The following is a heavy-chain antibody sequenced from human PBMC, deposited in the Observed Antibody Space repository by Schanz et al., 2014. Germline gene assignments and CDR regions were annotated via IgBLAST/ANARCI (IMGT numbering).Heavy chain of an antibody. CDR3: AKVAPAATYLDS. V-gene: IGHV3-11*01. J-gene: IGHJ4*02. Sequence: QVQLVESGGGLVKPGGSLRLSCAASGFTFSDYYMTWMRQAPGKGLEWVSRMIGSGSSVFYADSVKGRFTISRDNLKNTVYLQMNSLRAGDTAVYYCAKVAPAATYLDSWGLGTLVTVSS. CDR2: MIGSGSSV. CDR1: GFTFSDYY. D-gene: IGHD2-2*01.